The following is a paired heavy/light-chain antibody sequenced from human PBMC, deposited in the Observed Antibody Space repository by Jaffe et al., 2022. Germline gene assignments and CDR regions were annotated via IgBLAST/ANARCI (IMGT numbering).Light chain of an antibody. CDR2: EDN. V-gene: IGLV3-10*01. CDR1: ALPKKY. Sequence: SYELTQPPSVSVSPGQTARITCSGDALPKKYPYWYRQKSGQAPVLVIYEDNKRPSGIPERFSGSSSGTMATLTITGAQVEDEADYYCYSTDSSGNQRAFGGGTKLTVL. CDR3: YSTDSSGNQRA. J-gene: IGLJ2*01.
Heavy chain of an antibody. J-gene: IGHJ3*02. D-gene: IGHD3-10*01. V-gene: IGHV3-21*01. CDR2: ISSSSNYI. CDR1: GFTFSSYS. Sequence: EVQLVESGGGLVKPGGSLRLSCVASGFTFSSYSMNWVRQAPGKGLEWVSSISSSSNYIYHADSLKGRFTVSRDNAKNSLYLQMNSLRAEDTAVYYCVPAGYYSDSGSYYTSGGIWGQGTMVTVSS. CDR3: VPAGYYSDSGSYYTSGGI.